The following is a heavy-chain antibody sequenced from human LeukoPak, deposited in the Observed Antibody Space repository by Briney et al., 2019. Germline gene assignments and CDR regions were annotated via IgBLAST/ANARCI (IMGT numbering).Heavy chain of an antibody. CDR3: EAGKCFDS. J-gene: IGHJ4*02. CDR2: MNPNSGNT. Sequence: GPSVRVSCKASGYTFTSYDINRVPQATGQGLEWMGWMNPNSGNTGYAQKFKSRVTMTRNTSISTAYMEMSSRTAVYTSAYYCEAGKCFDSWGQGTLVTVSS. D-gene: IGHD4-23*01. V-gene: IGHV1-8*01. CDR1: GYTFTSYD.